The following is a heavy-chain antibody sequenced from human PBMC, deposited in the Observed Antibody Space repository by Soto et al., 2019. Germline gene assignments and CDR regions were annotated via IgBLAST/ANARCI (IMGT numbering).Heavy chain of an antibody. Sequence: SRTVALTCAVYGGCFGGYDWSWVRQPPGKGLEWIGEINHSGSTNYNPSLKSRVTISVDTSKNQFSLKLSSVTAADTAVYYCARSRPEVKFSGRTEVTDYLAYQGQGTRVTVSS. J-gene: IGHJ4*02. CDR1: GGCFGGYD. D-gene: IGHD3-10*01. V-gene: IGHV4-34*01. CDR3: ARSRPEVKFSGRTEVTDYLAY. CDR2: INHSGST.